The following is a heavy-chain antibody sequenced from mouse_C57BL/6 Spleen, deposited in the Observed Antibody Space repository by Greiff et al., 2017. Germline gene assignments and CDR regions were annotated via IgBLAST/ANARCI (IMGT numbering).Heavy chain of an antibody. CDR2: IYPGSGST. J-gene: IGHJ3*01. V-gene: IGHV1-55*01. CDR1: GYTFTSYW. CDR3: ARDDDYDGGGFAY. D-gene: IGHD2-4*01. Sequence: VQLQQPGAELVKPGASVKMSCKASGYTFTSYWITWVKQRPGQGLEWIGDIYPGSGSTNYNEKFKSKATLTVDTSSSTAYMQLSSLTSEDSAVYYCARDDDYDGGGFAYWGQGTLVTVSA.